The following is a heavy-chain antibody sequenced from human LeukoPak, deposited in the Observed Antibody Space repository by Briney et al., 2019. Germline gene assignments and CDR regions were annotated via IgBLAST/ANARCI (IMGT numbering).Heavy chain of an antibody. D-gene: IGHD6-13*01. J-gene: IGHJ4*02. Sequence: ASVKVSCKASGYTFTGYYMHWVRQAPGQGLEWMGWINPNSGGTNYAQKFQGRVTMTRDTSISTAYMELSRLRSDDTAVYYCARAGPAAGTPLGDYWGQGTLVTVSS. CDR2: INPNSGGT. CDR3: ARAGPAAGTPLGDY. V-gene: IGHV1-2*02. CDR1: GYTFTGYY.